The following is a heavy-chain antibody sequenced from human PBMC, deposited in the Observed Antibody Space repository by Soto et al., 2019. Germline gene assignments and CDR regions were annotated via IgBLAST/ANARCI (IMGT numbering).Heavy chain of an antibody. CDR2: MNPNSGNT. Sequence: QVQLVQSGAEVKKPGASVKVSCMASGYTFTSYDINWVRQATGQGLEWMGWMNPNSGNTGYAQKFQGRVTMTRNTSISTAYMELSSLRSEDTAVYYCARGRPITIFGLVIPDPGMDVWGQGTTVTVSS. V-gene: IGHV1-8*01. CDR3: ARGRPITIFGLVIPDPGMDV. D-gene: IGHD3-3*01. CDR1: GYTFTSYD. J-gene: IGHJ6*02.